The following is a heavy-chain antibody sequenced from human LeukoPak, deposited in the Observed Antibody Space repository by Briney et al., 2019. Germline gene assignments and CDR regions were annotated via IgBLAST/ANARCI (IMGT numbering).Heavy chain of an antibody. D-gene: IGHD7-27*01. J-gene: IGHJ6*03. Sequence: ASAKVSCKASGGTFSSYAISWVRQAPGQGLEWMGGIIPIFGTANYAQKFQGRVTITADESTSTAYMELSSLRSEDTAVYYCARVRTGESYYYYYYMDVWGKGTTVTVSS. V-gene: IGHV1-69*13. CDR2: IIPIFGTA. CDR1: GGTFSSYA. CDR3: ARVRTGESYYYYYYMDV.